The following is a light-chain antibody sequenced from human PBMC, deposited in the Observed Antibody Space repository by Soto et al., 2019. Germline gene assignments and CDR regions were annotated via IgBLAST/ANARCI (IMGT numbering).Light chain of an antibody. Sequence: EIVLTQSPGTLSLSPGQRATLSCRASQSVSSSYLAWYQQKLGQAPRLLIYGASSRVTGIPDRFSGSGSGTDFTLTISRLEPEDFAVYYCQQYGSSRNTFGQGTKLEIK. CDR3: QQYGSSRNT. CDR1: QSVSSSY. V-gene: IGKV3-20*01. CDR2: GAS. J-gene: IGKJ2*01.